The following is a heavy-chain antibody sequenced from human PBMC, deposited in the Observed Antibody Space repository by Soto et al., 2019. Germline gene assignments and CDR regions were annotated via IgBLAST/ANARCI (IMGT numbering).Heavy chain of an antibody. CDR1: VFTFSSYA. D-gene: IGHD1-26*01. Sequence: QPGGSLRLSCAASVFTFSSYAMGWVRQSPGGGLEWVSAISGSGGNTYYPDSVKGRFTISRDNSESTLYLQMNSLRAEDTALYYCAKVPNSGSYFYFDYWGLGTLVTVSS. V-gene: IGHV3-23*01. CDR2: ISGSGGNT. CDR3: AKVPNSGSYFYFDY. J-gene: IGHJ4*02.